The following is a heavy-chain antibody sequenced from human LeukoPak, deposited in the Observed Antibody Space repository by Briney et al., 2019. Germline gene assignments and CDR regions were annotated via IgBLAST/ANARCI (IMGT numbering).Heavy chain of an antibody. V-gene: IGHV3-30-3*01. CDR2: ISDDGTNK. CDR3: ARGLYGSGSYYKVLY. J-gene: IGHJ4*02. D-gene: IGHD3-10*01. Sequence: GGSLRLSCAASGFTFSSYALHWVRQAPGKGLEWVAVISDDGTNKYYADSVKVRFTISRDNSKNTLFLQMNSLRAEDTAVYFCARGLYGSGSYYKVLYWGQGTLVTVSS. CDR1: GFTFSSYA.